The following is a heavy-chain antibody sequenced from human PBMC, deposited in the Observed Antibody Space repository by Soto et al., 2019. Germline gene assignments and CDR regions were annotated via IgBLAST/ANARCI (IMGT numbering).Heavy chain of an antibody. D-gene: IGHD3-10*01. Sequence: PGGSLRLSCAASGFTFSSYAMSWVRQAPGKGLEWVSAISGSGGSTYYADSVKGRLTISRDNSKNTLYLQMNSLRAEDTAVYYCAKLPAYYYGSGSYVWFDPWGQGTLVTVSS. CDR2: ISGSGGST. CDR1: GFTFSSYA. V-gene: IGHV3-23*01. CDR3: AKLPAYYYGSGSYVWFDP. J-gene: IGHJ5*02.